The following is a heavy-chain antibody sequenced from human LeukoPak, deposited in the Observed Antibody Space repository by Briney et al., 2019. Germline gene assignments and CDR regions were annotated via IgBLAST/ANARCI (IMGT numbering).Heavy chain of an antibody. V-gene: IGHV1-46*01. CDR2: IYPRDGST. CDR1: GYTFTSNY. J-gene: IGHJ4*02. CDR3: ARDQEGFDY. Sequence: ASVKVSCKASGYTFTSNYIHWVRQAPGQGLEWMGMIYPRDGSTRYAQKFQGRVTVTRDTSTSTVHMELSGLRSEDTAVYYCARDQEGFDYWGQGTLVTVSS.